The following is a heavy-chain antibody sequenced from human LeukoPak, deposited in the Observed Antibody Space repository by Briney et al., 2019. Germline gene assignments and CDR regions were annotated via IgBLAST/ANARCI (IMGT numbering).Heavy chain of an antibody. CDR2: ISSSGSTI. CDR1: GFTFSDYY. CDR3: ARAHAYSYGSPLGY. Sequence: PGGSLRLSCAASGFTFSDYYMSWIRQAPGKGLEWVSYISSSGSTIYYADSVKGRFTIPRDNAKNSLYLQMNSLRAEDTAVYYCARAHAYSYGSPLGYWGQGTLVTVSS. V-gene: IGHV3-11*04. J-gene: IGHJ4*02. D-gene: IGHD5-18*01.